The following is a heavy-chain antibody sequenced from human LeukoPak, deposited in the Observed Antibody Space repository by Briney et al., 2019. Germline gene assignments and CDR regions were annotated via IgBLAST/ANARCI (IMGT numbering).Heavy chain of an antibody. CDR3: ARFPPRIAARPRDY. CDR1: GGTFSSYA. Sequence: ASVKVSCKASGGTFSSYAISWVRQAPGQGLEWMGGIIPIFGTANYAQKFQGRVTVTADESTSTAYMELSSLRSEDTAVYYCARFPPRIAARPRDYWGQGTLVTVSS. J-gene: IGHJ4*02. D-gene: IGHD6-6*01. CDR2: IIPIFGTA. V-gene: IGHV1-69*13.